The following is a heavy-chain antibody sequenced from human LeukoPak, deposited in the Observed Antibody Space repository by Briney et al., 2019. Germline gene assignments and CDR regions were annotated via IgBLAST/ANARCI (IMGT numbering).Heavy chain of an antibody. CDR3: ARRSDGDYADWFDP. Sequence: PSETLSITCTVSGGSISSYYWSWIRQPPGKGLEWIGYIYTSGSTNYNPSLKSRVTISVDTSKNQFSLKLSSVTAADTAVYYCARRSDGDYADWFDPWGQGTLVTVSS. V-gene: IGHV4-4*09. CDR2: IYTSGST. J-gene: IGHJ5*02. D-gene: IGHD4-17*01. CDR1: GGSISSYY.